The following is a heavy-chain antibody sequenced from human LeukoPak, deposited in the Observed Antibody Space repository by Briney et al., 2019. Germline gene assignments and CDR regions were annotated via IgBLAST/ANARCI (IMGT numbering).Heavy chain of an antibody. J-gene: IGHJ5*02. V-gene: IGHV3-23*01. CDR3: TKDAGPFYDWFDP. D-gene: IGHD2/OR15-2a*01. CDR2: INDNSRNT. CDR1: GFSFSRYG. Sequence: GGSLRLSCAASGFSFSRYGMAWFRQIPGEGLEWVSTINDNSRNTHYADSVKARFTISNDNSKNPLYLEMHSLRVEDTALYYCTKDAGPFYDWFDPWGPGTRVTVSS.